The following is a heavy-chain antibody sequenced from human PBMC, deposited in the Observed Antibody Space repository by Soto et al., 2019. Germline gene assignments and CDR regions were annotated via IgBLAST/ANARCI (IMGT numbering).Heavy chain of an antibody. CDR3: ARQIYDSDTGPNFQYYFDS. D-gene: IGHD3-22*01. Sequence: GESLKISGKGSGYSFAVYCITWVLQRPWKGLEWMGRIDPSDSQTYYSPSFRGHVTISVTKSITTVFLQWSSLRASDTAMYYCARQIYDSDTGPNFQYYFDSWGQGTPVTVSS. CDR2: IDPSDSQT. CDR1: GYSFAVYC. V-gene: IGHV5-10-1*01. J-gene: IGHJ4*02.